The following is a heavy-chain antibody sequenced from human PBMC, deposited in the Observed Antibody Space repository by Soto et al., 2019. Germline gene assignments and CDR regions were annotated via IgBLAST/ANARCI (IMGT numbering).Heavy chain of an antibody. CDR3: ARNIAAVGSDYYYGMDV. V-gene: IGHV1-46*01. D-gene: IGHD6-13*01. CDR2: INPSGGST. CDR1: GYTFTSYY. J-gene: IGHJ6*02. Sequence: QVQLVQSGAEVKKPGASVKVSCKASGYTFTSYYMHWVRQAPGQGLEWMGIINPSGGSTSYAQKFQGRVTMTTDTSTSTVYMELSSLRSEDTAVYYCARNIAAVGSDYYYGMDVWGQGTTVTVSS.